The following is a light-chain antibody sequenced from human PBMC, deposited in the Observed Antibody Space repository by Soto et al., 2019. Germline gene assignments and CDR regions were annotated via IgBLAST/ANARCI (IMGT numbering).Light chain of an antibody. CDR1: SSDVGGYNY. CDR2: DVS. Sequence: QSVLTQPASVSGSPGQSITISCTGTSSDVGGYNYVSWYQQHPGKAPKPIISDVSNRPSGVSNRFSGSKSGNTASLTISGLQAEDEADYYCNSYTSSSTHVFGTGTKVTVL. CDR3: NSYTSSSTHV. J-gene: IGLJ1*01. V-gene: IGLV2-14*03.